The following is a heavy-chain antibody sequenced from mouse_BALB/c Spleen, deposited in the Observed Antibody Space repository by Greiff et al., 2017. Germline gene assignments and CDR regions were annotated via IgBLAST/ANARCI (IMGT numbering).Heavy chain of an antibody. CDR3: ARDDYDPYYYAMDY. V-gene: IGHV5-12-2*01. CDR2: ISNGGGST. CDR1: GFTFSSYT. J-gene: IGHJ4*01. D-gene: IGHD2-4*01. Sequence: EVQVVESGGGLVKPGGSLKLSCAASGFTFSSYTMSWVRQTPEKRLEWVAYISNGGGSTYYPDTVKGRFTISRDNAKNTLYLQMSSLKSEDTAMYYCARDDYDPYYYAMDYWGQGTSVTVSS.